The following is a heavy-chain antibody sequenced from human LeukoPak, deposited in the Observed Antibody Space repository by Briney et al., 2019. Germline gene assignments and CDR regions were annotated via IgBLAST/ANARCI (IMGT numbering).Heavy chain of an antibody. CDR3: ARTPKY. CDR1: CASISSGGYY. J-gene: IGHJ4*02. V-gene: IGHV4-31*03. Sequence: SQTPSLTCTFSCASISSGGYYWSWIRHPPGKGLEWIGYIYYSGSTHYNPSLKSRVTMSVDASQTQFSLKLSSVTAADTAVYYCARTPKYWSRGTLVTVSS. CDR2: IYYSGST.